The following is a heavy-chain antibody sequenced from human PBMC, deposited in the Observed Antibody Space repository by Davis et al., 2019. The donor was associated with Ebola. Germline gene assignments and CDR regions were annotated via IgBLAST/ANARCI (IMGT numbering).Heavy chain of an antibody. CDR2: INPNSGGT. CDR3: ARAVPATQNLDH. J-gene: IGHJ4*02. CDR1: GYTFTSYD. D-gene: IGHD2-15*01. Sequence: AASVKVSCKASGYTFTSYDINWVRQATGQGLEWMGWINPNSGGTNNAQKFEGRVTMTRGTSISTAYMELNSLRSDDTAVYYCARAVPATQNLDHWGQGTLVTVSS. V-gene: IGHV1-2*02.